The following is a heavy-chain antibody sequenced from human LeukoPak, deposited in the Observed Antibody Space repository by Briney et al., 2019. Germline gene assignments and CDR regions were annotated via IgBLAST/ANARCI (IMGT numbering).Heavy chain of an antibody. CDR1: GGTFSSYA. Sequence: SVKVSCKASGGTFSSYAISWVRQAPGQGLEWMGGIIPIFGTANYAQKFQGRVTMTRDTSTSTVYMELSSLRSEDTAVYYCASRWQLVPVWGQGTLVTVSS. CDR3: ASRWQLVPV. V-gene: IGHV1-69*05. CDR2: IIPIFGTA. D-gene: IGHD6-13*01. J-gene: IGHJ4*02.